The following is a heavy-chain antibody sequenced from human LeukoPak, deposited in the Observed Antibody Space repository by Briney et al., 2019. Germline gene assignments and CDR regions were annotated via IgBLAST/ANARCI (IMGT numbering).Heavy chain of an antibody. CDR2: IAGGGGKK. CDR1: GFSFSDYA. Sequence: GGSLRLSCAASGFSFSDYALSWVRQAPGKGLEWVSYIAGGGGKKFYADSVKGRFTISRDNSKNTLYLQMNSLGAEDTAVYYCAKHVSGSLFYFDYWGQRTLVTVSS. CDR3: AKHVSGSLFYFDY. J-gene: IGHJ4*02. D-gene: IGHD3-10*01. V-gene: IGHV3-23*01.